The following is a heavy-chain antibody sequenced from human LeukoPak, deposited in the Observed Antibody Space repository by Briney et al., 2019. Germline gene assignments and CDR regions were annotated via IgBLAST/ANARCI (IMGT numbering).Heavy chain of an antibody. D-gene: IGHD6-19*01. V-gene: IGHV3-11*04. Sequence: GGSLRLSCAAPGFTFSDYYMSWIRQAPGKGLEWVSYMSYWGETVYYADSVKGRFTLSGDNAKNSLHLQMNSLRAEDTAVYYCARWGQQWLTPYYYYYYMDVWGKGTTVTVSS. J-gene: IGHJ6*03. CDR3: ARWGQQWLTPYYYYYYMDV. CDR2: MSYWGETV. CDR1: GFTFSDYY.